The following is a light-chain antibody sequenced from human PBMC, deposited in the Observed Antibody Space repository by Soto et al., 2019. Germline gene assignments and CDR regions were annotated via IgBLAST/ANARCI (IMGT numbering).Light chain of an antibody. CDR1: SXNVEHNS. CDR2: DDG. CDR3: GAWDSSLTTYF. Sequence: QSVLTQPPSVSAAAGQKVTISCSGSSXNVEHNSVSWYQQFPGTAPKFLIYDDGNRPSGIPDRFSGAKSGTSATLVITGLQTGDEADYYCGAWDSSLTTYFFGTGTKVTVL. J-gene: IGLJ1*01. V-gene: IGLV1-51*01.